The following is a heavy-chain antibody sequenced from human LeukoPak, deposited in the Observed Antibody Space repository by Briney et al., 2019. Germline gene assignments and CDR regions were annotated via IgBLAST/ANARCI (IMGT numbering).Heavy chain of an antibody. CDR1: GGTFSSYA. Sequence: SVKVSCKASGGTFSSYAISWVRQAPGQGLEWMGRIIPIFGTANYAQKFQGRVTITTDESTSTAYMELSSLRSEDTAVYYCARGVVLAAMPLGDGFDPWGQGTLVTVSS. CDR2: IIPIFGTA. V-gene: IGHV1-69*05. CDR3: ARGVVLAAMPLGDGFDP. D-gene: IGHD2-2*01. J-gene: IGHJ5*02.